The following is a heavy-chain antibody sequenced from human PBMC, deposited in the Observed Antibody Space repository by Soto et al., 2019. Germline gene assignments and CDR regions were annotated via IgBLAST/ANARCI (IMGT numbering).Heavy chain of an antibody. CDR3: ARQNWNYEGFDY. D-gene: IGHD1-7*01. CDR2: IYYSGST. V-gene: IGHV4-39*01. J-gene: IGHJ4*02. CDR1: GGSISSYY. Sequence: SETLSLTCTVSGGSISSYYWGWIRQPPGKGLEWIGSIYYSGSTYYNPSLKSRVTISVDTSKNQFSLKLSSVTAADTAVYYCARQNWNYEGFDYWGQGTLVTVSS.